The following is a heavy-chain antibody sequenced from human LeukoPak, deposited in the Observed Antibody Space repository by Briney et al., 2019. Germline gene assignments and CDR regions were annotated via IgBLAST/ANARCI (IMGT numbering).Heavy chain of an antibody. V-gene: IGHV1-18*01. J-gene: IGHJ6*03. Sequence: ASVKVSCKASGYTFTSYGISWVRQAPGQGLEWMGWISAYNGNTNYAQKLQGRVTMITDTSTSTAYMELRSLRSDDTAVYYCARDLVVVDDYYYYYYMDVWGKGTTVTVSS. CDR3: ARDLVVVDDYYYYYYMDV. CDR2: ISAYNGNT. D-gene: IGHD3-22*01. CDR1: GYTFTSYG.